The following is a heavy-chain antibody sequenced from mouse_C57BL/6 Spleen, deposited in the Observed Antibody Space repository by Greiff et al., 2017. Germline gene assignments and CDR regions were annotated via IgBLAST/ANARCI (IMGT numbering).Heavy chain of an antibody. CDR2: ISSGSSTI. D-gene: IGHD1-1*01. J-gene: IGHJ2*01. CDR1: GFTFSDYG. CDR3: ARGVLRYPYYFDY. Sequence: EVKLMESGGGLVKPGGSLKLSCAASGFTFSDYGMHWVRQAPEKGLEWVAYISSGSSTIYYADTVKGRFTISRDNAKNTLFLQMTSLRSEDTAMYYCARGVLRYPYYFDYWGQGTTLTVSS. V-gene: IGHV5-17*01.